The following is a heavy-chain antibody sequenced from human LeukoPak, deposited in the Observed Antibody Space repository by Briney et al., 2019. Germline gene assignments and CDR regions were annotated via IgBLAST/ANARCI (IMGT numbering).Heavy chain of an antibody. V-gene: IGHV4-59*01. CDR3: ARDSSYGSFDY. D-gene: IGHD5-18*01. J-gene: IGHJ4*02. CDR2: IYYSGST. CDR1: GGSISSYY. Sequence: KTSETLSLTCTVPGGSISSYYWGWIRQPPGKGLEWIGYIYYSGSTNYNPSLKSRVTISVDTSKNQFSLKLSSVTAADTAVYYCARDSSYGSFDYWGQGTLVTVSS.